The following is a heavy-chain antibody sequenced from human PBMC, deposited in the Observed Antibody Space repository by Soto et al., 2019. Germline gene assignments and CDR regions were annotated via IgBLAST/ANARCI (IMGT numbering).Heavy chain of an antibody. V-gene: IGHV4-59*08. CDR3: ARAPVCSSTSCYYYYYYVDV. CDR2: IYYSGST. Sequence: TSETLSLTCTVSGGSISSYYWSWIRQPPGKGLEWIGYIYYSGSTNYNPSLKSRVTILVDTSKNQFSLKLSSVTAADTAVYYCARAPVCSSTSCYYYYYYVDVWGKGTTVTVS. CDR1: GGSISSYY. D-gene: IGHD2-2*01. J-gene: IGHJ6*03.